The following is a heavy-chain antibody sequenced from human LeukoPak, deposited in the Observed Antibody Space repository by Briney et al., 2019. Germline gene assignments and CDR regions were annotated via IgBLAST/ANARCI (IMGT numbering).Heavy chain of an antibody. CDR3: ARVVVNSSSSYYYYYMDV. D-gene: IGHD6-13*01. V-gene: IGHV4-4*07. Sequence: PSETLSLTCTVSGGSISSYYWSWIRQPAGKGLEWIGRIYTSGSTNYNPSLKSRVTISVDESKNQFSLKLSSVTAADTAVYYCARVVVNSSSSYYYYYMDVWGKGTTVTVSS. CDR2: IYTSGST. CDR1: GGSISSYY. J-gene: IGHJ6*03.